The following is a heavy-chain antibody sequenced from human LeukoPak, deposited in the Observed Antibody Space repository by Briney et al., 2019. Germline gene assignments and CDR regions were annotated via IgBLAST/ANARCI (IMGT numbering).Heavy chain of an antibody. CDR1: GYTFTGYY. CDR3: ARDGVGATLSDAFDI. V-gene: IGHV1-2*02. CDR2: INPNSGGT. Sequence: GASVKVSCKASGYTFTGYYMHWVRQAPGQGLEWMGWINPNSGGTHYAQKFQGRVTVTRDTSISTTYMDLSRLRSDDTAVYYCARDGVGATLSDAFDIWDQGTMVTVSS. J-gene: IGHJ3*02. D-gene: IGHD1-26*01.